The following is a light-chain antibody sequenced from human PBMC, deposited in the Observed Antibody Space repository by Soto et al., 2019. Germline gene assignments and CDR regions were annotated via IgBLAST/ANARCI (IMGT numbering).Light chain of an antibody. V-gene: IGKV1D-16*01. J-gene: IGKJ4*01. Sequence: DIQMTQSPSSLSASVGDRVTITCRASQNIDRYLAWYQQKSDKAPKSLIYGANRLQSRVPSRFSGSGSGTDFTLTISRLQPEDFATYYCQQYHSYPTCGGGTKVEIQ. CDR3: QQYHSYPT. CDR1: QNIDRY. CDR2: GAN.